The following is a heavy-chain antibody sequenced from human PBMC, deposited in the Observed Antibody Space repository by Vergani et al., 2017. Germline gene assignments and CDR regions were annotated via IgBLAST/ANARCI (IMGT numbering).Heavy chain of an antibody. CDR2: INPNSGGT. CDR1: GYTFTGYY. V-gene: IGHV1-2*02. Sequence: QVQLVQSGAEVKKPGASVKVSCKASGYTFTGYYMHWVRQAPGQGLEWMGWINPNSGGTNYAQKFQGSVTMTRDTSISTAYMELSRLRSDDTAVYYCARSYYDSSGYSPFDYWGQGTLVTVSS. J-gene: IGHJ4*02. D-gene: IGHD3-22*01. CDR3: ARSYYDSSGYSPFDY.